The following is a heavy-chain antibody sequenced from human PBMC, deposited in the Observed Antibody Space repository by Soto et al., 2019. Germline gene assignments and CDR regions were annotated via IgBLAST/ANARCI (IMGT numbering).Heavy chain of an antibody. D-gene: IGHD2-2*01. Sequence: QITLKESGPTLVKPTQTLTLTCTFSGFSLSADGVGVGWIRQPPGKALEWLALIYWDDDQRYSPSLKTRPTITKGTSKNQVVLTMTNMDPVDTATYYCAHAYGGTSWPNDAFDVWGQGTVVTVSS. J-gene: IGHJ3*01. CDR3: AHAYGGTSWPNDAFDV. V-gene: IGHV2-5*02. CDR2: IYWDDDQ. CDR1: GFSLSADGVG.